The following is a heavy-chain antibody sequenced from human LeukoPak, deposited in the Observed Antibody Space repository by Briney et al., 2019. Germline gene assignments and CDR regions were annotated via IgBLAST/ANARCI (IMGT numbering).Heavy chain of an antibody. CDR2: INYGGST. V-gene: IGHV4-59*08. CDR3: ARLDCSADTCHNY. Sequence: SETLSLTCKVSGDSIRSDYWSWVRQPPGKGLEWMGNINYGGSTNYNPSLKGRVTILVDTSKNQISLRLTSVTATDTAVYYCARLDCSADTCHNYWGQGTLVTVSS. CDR1: GDSIRSDY. D-gene: IGHD2-15*01. J-gene: IGHJ4*02.